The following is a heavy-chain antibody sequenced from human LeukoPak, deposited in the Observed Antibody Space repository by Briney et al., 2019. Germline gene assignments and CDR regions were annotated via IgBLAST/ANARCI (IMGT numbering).Heavy chain of an antibody. J-gene: IGHJ4*02. D-gene: IGHD1-26*01. V-gene: IGHV4-39*01. CDR1: GGSISSSTYY. CDR2: IKSSGNS. CDR3: ARRLSGSYSDY. Sequence: SETLPLTCTVSGGSISSSTYYWGWIRQPPGQGLEWIGTIKSSGNSHYNPSLKSRVTMSIDTSKSQFSLKLTSVTATDTAVYYCARRLSGSYSDYWGQGILVTVSS.